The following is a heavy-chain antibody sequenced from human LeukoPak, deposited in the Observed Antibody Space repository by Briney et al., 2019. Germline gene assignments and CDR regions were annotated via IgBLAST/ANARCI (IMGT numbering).Heavy chain of an antibody. J-gene: IGHJ4*02. V-gene: IGHV3-48*01. D-gene: IGHD5-18*01. CDR1: GFTFSSYS. CDR2: ISSSSSTI. CDR3: AKNAGYSYGLYYFDY. Sequence: PGGSLRLSCAASGFTFSSYSMNWVRQAPGKGLEWVSYISSSSSTIYYADSVKGRFTISRDNSRNTVYLQMDSLRAEDSAVYYCAKNAGYSYGLYYFDYWGQGTLVTVSS.